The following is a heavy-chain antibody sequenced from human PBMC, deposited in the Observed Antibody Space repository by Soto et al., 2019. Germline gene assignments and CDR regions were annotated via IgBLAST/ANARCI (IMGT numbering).Heavy chain of an antibody. CDR3: ARELGEVWNGAVSYYYYYMDV. V-gene: IGHV3-11*01. CDR2: ISSSGSTI. Sequence: QVQLVESGGGLVKPGGSLRLSCAASGFTFSDYYMSWIRQAPGKGLEWVSYISSSGSTIYYADSVKGRFTISRDNAKNSLYLQMNSLRAEYTAVYYCARELGEVWNGAVSYYYYYMDVWGKGTTVTVSS. J-gene: IGHJ6*03. CDR1: GFTFSDYY. D-gene: IGHD1-1*01.